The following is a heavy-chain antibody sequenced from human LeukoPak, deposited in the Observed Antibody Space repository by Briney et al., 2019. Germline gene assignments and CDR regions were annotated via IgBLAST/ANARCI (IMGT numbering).Heavy chain of an antibody. V-gene: IGHV3-21*01. Sequence: GGSLRLSCEASGFTFTTYSMTWVRQAPGKGLEWVSIISSGSSAIFSADALKGRFTISRDDAKNLLYLDMNSLRAEDTAVYYCAREATVWYYDSSGYYHTWGQGTLVTVSS. CDR2: ISSGSSAI. CDR3: AREATVWYYDSSGYYHT. D-gene: IGHD3-22*01. J-gene: IGHJ5*02. CDR1: GFTFTTYS.